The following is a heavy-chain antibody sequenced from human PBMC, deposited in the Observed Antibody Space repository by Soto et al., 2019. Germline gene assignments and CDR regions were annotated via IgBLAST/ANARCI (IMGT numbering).Heavy chain of an antibody. D-gene: IGHD3-10*01. CDR3: ATGPYGSGRV. CDR2: FDPEDGET. V-gene: IGHV1-24*01. Sequence: ASVKVSCKVSGYTLTELSMHWVRQAPGEGLEWMGGFDPEDGETIYAQKSQGRVTMTEDTSTDTAYMELSSLRSEDTAVYYCATGPYGSGRVWGQGTLVTVSS. J-gene: IGHJ4*02. CDR1: GYTLTELS.